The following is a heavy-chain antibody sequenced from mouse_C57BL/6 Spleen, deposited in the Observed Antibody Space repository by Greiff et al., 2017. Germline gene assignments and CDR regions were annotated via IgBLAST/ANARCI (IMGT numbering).Heavy chain of an antibody. CDR2: IDPEDGDT. D-gene: IGHD3-2*02. CDR1: GFNIKDYY. V-gene: IGHV14-1*01. J-gene: IGHJ2*01. CDR3: TPLDKSGPRSY. Sequence: EVQLQQSGAELVRPGASVKLSCTASGFNIKDYYMHWVKQRPEQGLEWIGRIDPEDGDTEYAPKFQGKATMTADTSSNTAFRQLSSLTSEDTAVYYCTPLDKSGPRSYWGQGTPLTVSS.